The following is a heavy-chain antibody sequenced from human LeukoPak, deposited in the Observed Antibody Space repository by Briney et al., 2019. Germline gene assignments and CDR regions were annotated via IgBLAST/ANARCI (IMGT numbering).Heavy chain of an antibody. CDR1: GGSFSGYY. D-gene: IGHD7-27*01. Sequence: PSETLSLTCAVYGGSFSGYYWSWIRQPPGKGLEWIGSIYYSGSTYYNPSLKSRVTISVDTSKNQFSPKLSSVTAADTAVYYCARSESDWGYYFDYWGQGTLVTVSS. J-gene: IGHJ4*02. CDR2: IYYSGST. V-gene: IGHV4-34*01. CDR3: ARSESDWGYYFDY.